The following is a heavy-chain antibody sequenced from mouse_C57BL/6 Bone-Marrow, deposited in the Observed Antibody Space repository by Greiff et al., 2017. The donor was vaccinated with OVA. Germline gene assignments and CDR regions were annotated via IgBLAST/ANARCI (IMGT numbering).Heavy chain of an antibody. J-gene: IGHJ1*03. Sequence: EVKLQESGPELVKPGASVKISCKASGYSFTGYYMNWVKQSPEKSLEWIGEINPSTGGTTYNQKFKAKATLTVDKSSSTAYMQLKSLTSEDSAVYYCARKVVGELRYFDVWGTGTTVTVSS. CDR3: ARKVVGELRYFDV. CDR2: INPSTGGT. CDR1: GYSFTGYY. V-gene: IGHV1-42*01. D-gene: IGHD1-1*01.